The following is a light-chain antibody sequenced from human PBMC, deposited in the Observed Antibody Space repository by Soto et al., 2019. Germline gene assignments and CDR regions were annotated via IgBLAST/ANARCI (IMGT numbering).Light chain of an antibody. CDR3: QQFGSSPIT. V-gene: IGKV3-20*01. Sequence: ELVLTQSPGTLSLSPGGRATLSCRASQSVSSTYLAWYQQKPGQAPRLLIYGVSNRATGIPDRFSGSGSGTDFTLPISRLEPEDSAVYYCQQFGSSPITFGQGTRLEIK. J-gene: IGKJ5*01. CDR1: QSVSSTY. CDR2: GVS.